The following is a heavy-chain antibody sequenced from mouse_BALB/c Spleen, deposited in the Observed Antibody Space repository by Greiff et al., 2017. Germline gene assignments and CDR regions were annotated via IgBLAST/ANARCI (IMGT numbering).Heavy chain of an antibody. V-gene: IGHV5-6-4*01. J-gene: IGHJ4*01. Sequence: EVQVVESGGGLVKPGGSLKLSCAASGFTFSSYTMSWVRQTPEKRLEWVATISSGGSYTYYPDSVKGRFTISRDNAKNTLYLQMSSLKSEDTAMYYCTRDQGDGNYVYYAMDYWGQGTSVTVSS. D-gene: IGHD2-1*01. CDR2: ISSGGSYT. CDR3: TRDQGDGNYVYYAMDY. CDR1: GFTFSSYT.